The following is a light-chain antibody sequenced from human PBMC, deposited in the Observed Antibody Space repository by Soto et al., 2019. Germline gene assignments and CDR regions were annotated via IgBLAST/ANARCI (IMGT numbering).Light chain of an antibody. V-gene: IGKV3-20*01. CDR3: QQYGSSTYT. CDR2: GAS. Sequence: EIVLTQSPGSLSLSPRETATLSCRASQSVSSNHLAWYQQKPGQAPRLLIYGASRRATGIPDRFSGSGSGTDFTLTISRLEAEDFAMYYCQQYGSSTYTFGQGTKVEIK. J-gene: IGKJ2*01. CDR1: QSVSSNH.